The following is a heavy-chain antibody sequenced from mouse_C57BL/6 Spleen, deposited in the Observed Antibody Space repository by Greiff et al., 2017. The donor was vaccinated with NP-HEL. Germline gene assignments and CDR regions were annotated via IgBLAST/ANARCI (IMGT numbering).Heavy chain of an antibody. Sequence: VQLQQSGPELVKPGASVKISCKASGYAFSSSWMNWVKQRPGKGLEWIGRIYPGDGATNYTGKFKGKATLTADTSSRTSYMQLSSLTSEISAVYFCARASNCDTDYWGQGTLVTVSA. CDR3: ARASNCDTDY. CDR2: IYPGDGAT. CDR1: GYAFSSSW. J-gene: IGHJ3*01. D-gene: IGHD4-1*01. V-gene: IGHV1-82*01.